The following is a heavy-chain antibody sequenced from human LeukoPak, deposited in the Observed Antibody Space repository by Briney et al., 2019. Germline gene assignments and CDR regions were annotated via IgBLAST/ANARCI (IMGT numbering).Heavy chain of an antibody. V-gene: IGHV1-2*04. Sequence: GASVKVSCKASGYTFTGYYMHWVRQAPGQGLEWMGWINPNSGGTNYAQKFQGWVTMTRDTSISTAYMELSRLRSDDTAVYYCAAPGYCSGGSCSLDYWGQGTLVTVSS. CDR3: AAPGYCSGGSCSLDY. J-gene: IGHJ4*02. CDR1: GYTFTGYY. CDR2: INPNSGGT. D-gene: IGHD2-15*01.